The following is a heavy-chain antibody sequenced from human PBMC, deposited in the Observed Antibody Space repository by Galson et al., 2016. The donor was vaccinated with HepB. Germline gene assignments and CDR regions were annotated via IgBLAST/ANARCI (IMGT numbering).Heavy chain of an antibody. V-gene: IGHV6-1*01. CDR1: GDSVSNTGAA. D-gene: IGHD7-27*01. CDR2: TYYRSTWLN. CDR3: ARDPPGDQSLDY. J-gene: IGHJ4*02. Sequence: CAISGDSVSNTGAAWNWIGQSPSRGLEWLGRTYYRSTWLNDYASFVKGRITVNPDTSKNQFSLHLNSVTPEDAAVYYCARDPPGDQSLDYWGQGTLVIVSS.